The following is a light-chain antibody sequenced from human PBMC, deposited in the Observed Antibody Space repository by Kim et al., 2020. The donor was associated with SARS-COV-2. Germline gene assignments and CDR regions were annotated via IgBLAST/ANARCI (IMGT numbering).Light chain of an antibody. Sequence: QTATLTCTGNSDNVGNEGASWLQKHQGHPPKLLSYRSNNRPSGISARFSASRSGIAASLTITGLQPEDEADYYCSSWDRSLAAWVFGGGTQLTVL. V-gene: IGLV10-54*04. CDR2: RSN. CDR3: SSWDRSLAAWV. J-gene: IGLJ3*02. CDR1: SDNVGNEG.